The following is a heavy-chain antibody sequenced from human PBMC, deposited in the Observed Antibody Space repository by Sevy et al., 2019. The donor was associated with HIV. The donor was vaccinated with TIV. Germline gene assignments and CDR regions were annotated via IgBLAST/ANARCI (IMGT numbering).Heavy chain of an antibody. V-gene: IGHV3-48*02. J-gene: IGHJ4*02. CDR2: ISAGSTTI. CDR3: ARLHYSSGWLDY. CDR1: GFSFTTYS. D-gene: IGHD6-19*01. Sequence: GGSLRLSCAASGFSFTTYSMNWVRQAPGKGLEWVSYISAGSTTIYYADSVKGRFTISRDNVKNSLYLQMNSLRDDDTAVYYCARLHYSSGWLDYWGQGTLVTVSS.